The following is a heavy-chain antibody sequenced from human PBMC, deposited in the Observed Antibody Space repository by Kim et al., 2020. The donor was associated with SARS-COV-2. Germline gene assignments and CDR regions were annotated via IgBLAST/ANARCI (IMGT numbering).Heavy chain of an antibody. J-gene: IGHJ4*02. CDR1: GFTYDDYT. D-gene: IGHD5-18*01. CDR3: AKDRGYSYGGFDY. V-gene: IGHV3-9*01. CDR2: ISWNSGNI. Sequence: GGSLRHSCAASGFTYDDYTMHWVRQAPGKGLEWVSGISWNSGNIDYADSVKGRFTVFRDNAKNSLYLQMNSLRAEDTALYYCAKDRGYSYGGFDYWGQGT.